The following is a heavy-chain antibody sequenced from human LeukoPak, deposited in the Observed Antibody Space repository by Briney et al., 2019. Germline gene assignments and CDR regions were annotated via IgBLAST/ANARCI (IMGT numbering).Heavy chain of an antibody. CDR1: GFTVTSTY. CDR3: ARVEAVAGTEAFDF. J-gene: IGHJ3*01. CDR2: IYSGGST. V-gene: IGHV3-66*01. Sequence: PGGSLRLSCAASGFTVTSTYMSWVRQAPGKGLEWVSLIYSGGSTYYADSVKGRFTISRDNSKNTLYLQVNRLRAEDTAVYYCARVEAVAGTEAFDFWGRGTMVTVSS. D-gene: IGHD6-19*01.